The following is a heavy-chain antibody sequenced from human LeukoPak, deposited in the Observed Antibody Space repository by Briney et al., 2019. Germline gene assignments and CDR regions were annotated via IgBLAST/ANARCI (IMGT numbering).Heavy chain of an antibody. CDR1: GFTFSSYG. J-gene: IGHJ3*02. Sequence: GGSLRLSCAASGFTFSSYGMHWVRQAPGKGLEWVAVIWYDGSNKYYADSVKGRFTISRDNSKNTLYLQMNSLRAEDTAVYYCAREPVRYCSSISCYVQGGDAFDIWGQGTMVTVSS. CDR2: IWYDGSNK. V-gene: IGHV3-33*01. D-gene: IGHD2-2*01. CDR3: AREPVRYCSSISCYVQGGDAFDI.